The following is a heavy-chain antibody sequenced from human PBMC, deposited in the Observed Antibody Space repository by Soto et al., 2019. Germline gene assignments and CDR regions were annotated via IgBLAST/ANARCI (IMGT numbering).Heavy chain of an antibody. CDR2: IYYSGST. V-gene: IGHV4-30-4*02. J-gene: IGHJ6*02. CDR1: GVSISSGDYY. D-gene: IGHD2-2*02. Sequence: SDTLSLTCTVSGVSISSGDYYWSWLRQPPGKVLEWIGYIYYSGSTYYNPSLKSRVTISVDTSKNQFSLKLSSVTAADTAVYYCASSYCSSTSCYTGKYGMDVWGQGTTVTVSS. CDR3: ASSYCSSTSCYTGKYGMDV.